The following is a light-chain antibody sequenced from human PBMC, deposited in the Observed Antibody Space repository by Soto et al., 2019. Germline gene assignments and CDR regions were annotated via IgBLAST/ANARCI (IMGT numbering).Light chain of an antibody. J-gene: IGLJ1*01. V-gene: IGLV2-14*02. CDR1: NSDVGSYNL. CDR2: EVN. Sequence: QSALTQPASVSGSPGQSITISCTGTNSDVGSYNLISWYQQLPGKAPKVMIFEVNKRPSGVANRFSGSKSGNTASLTISGLQGEDEADYYCSAYTVSRTYVFGTGTKLTVL. CDR3: SAYTVSRTYV.